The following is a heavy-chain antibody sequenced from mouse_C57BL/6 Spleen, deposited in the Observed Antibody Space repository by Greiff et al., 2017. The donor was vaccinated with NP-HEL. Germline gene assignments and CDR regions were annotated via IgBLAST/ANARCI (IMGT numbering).Heavy chain of an antibody. CDR3: ARGVYYGSSYWYFDV. Sequence: QVQLKESGPELVKPGASVKLSCKASGYTFTSYDINWVKQRPGQGLEWIGWIYPRDGSTKYNEKFKGKATLTVDTSSSTAYMELHSLTSEDSAVYFCARGVYYGSSYWYFDVWGTRTTVTVSS. J-gene: IGHJ1*03. V-gene: IGHV1-85*01. CDR1: GYTFTSYD. D-gene: IGHD1-1*01. CDR2: IYPRDGST.